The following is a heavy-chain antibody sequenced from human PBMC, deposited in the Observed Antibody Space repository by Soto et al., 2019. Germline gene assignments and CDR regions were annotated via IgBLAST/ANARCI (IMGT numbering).Heavy chain of an antibody. CDR1: GYTFTSYD. CDR2: MNPNSGNT. J-gene: IGHJ5*02. V-gene: IGHV1-8*01. D-gene: IGHD6-19*01. Sequence: ASVKVSCKASGYTFTSYDINWVRQATGQGLEWMGWMNPNSGNTGYAQKFQGRVTMTRNTSISTAYMELSSLRSEDTAVYYCARAVAYSSWFDPWGQGTLVTVSS. CDR3: ARAVAYSSWFDP.